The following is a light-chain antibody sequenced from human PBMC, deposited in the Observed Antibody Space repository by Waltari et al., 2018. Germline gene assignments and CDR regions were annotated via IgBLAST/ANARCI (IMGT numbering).Light chain of an antibody. CDR2: DVS. J-gene: IGLJ1*01. Sequence: QSALPQPASVSGSPGQSIPISCTGTSSDVGGYNYVSWYQQHPGKAPKLMIYDVSKRPSGVSNRFSGSKSGNTASLTISGLQAEDEADYYCCSYAGSSSPYVFGTGTKVTVL. V-gene: IGLV2-23*02. CDR1: SSDVGGYNY. CDR3: CSYAGSSSPYV.